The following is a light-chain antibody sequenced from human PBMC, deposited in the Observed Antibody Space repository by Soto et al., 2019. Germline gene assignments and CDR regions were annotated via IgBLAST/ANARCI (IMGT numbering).Light chain of an antibody. CDR3: QQYGSSPYT. V-gene: IGKV3-20*01. J-gene: IGKJ2*01. CDR2: GAS. CDR1: QSVSFSY. Sequence: EIVLTQSPGTLSLSPGERATLSCRASQSVSFSYLAWYRQKPGQAPRLLIYGASSRATGIPDRFSGSGSGTDFTLTISRLEPEDFAVYYCQQYGSSPYTFGQGTKLEIK.